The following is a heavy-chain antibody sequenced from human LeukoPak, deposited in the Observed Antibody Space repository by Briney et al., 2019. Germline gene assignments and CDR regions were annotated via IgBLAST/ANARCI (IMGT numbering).Heavy chain of an antibody. CDR3: AKRPPGSGLDY. D-gene: IGHD3-10*01. V-gene: IGHV3-30*02. J-gene: IGHJ4*02. CDR2: IRYDGTNK. Sequence: GGSLRLSCATSGFIFSNYDMHWVRQAPGKGLEWMAFIRYDGTNKNYADSVQGRFTISRDNSKNTLYLRMTSLRVHDTALYYCAKRPPGSGLDYWGQGTLVTVSS. CDR1: GFIFSNYD.